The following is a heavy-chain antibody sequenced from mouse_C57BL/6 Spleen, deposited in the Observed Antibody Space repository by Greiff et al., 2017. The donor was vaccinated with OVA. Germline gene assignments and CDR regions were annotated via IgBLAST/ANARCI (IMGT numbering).Heavy chain of an antibody. CDR1: GYTFTSYW. D-gene: IGHD2-5*01. Sequence: VQLQQPGAELVRPGSSVKLSCKASGYTFTSYWMHWVKQRPIQGLEWIGNIDPSDSETHYNQKFKDKATLTVDKSSSTAYMQLSSLTSEDSAVYYCARGYYRNYPYAMDYWGQGTSVTVSS. CDR3: ARGYYRNYPYAMDY. V-gene: IGHV1-52*01. CDR2: IDPSDSET. J-gene: IGHJ4*01.